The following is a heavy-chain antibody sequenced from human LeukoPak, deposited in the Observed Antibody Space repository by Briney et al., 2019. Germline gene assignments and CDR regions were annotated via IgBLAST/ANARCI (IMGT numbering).Heavy chain of an antibody. J-gene: IGHJ4*02. CDR1: GFTFSNYW. Sequence: PGGSLRLSCAASGFTFSNYWMHWVRQAPGRGLVWVSRINIDGTRTSYADSVKGRFTISRDNSKNTLYLQMNSLRAEDTAVYYCARALGGLWGQGTLVTVSS. V-gene: IGHV3-74*01. CDR3: ARALGGL. D-gene: IGHD3-16*01. CDR2: INIDGTRT.